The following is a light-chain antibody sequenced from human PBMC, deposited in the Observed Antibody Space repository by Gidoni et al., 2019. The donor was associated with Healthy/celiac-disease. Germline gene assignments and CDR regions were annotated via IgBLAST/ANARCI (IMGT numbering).Light chain of an antibody. Sequence: ELVLTQSPGTLSLSPGERATLSCRASQSVSSSYLAWYQQKPGQAPRLLIYGASSRATGIPDRFSGRGSGTDFTLTISRLEPEDFAVYYCQQYGSSPWTFXXXTKVEIK. J-gene: IGKJ1*01. V-gene: IGKV3-20*01. CDR2: GAS. CDR3: QQYGSSPWT. CDR1: QSVSSSY.